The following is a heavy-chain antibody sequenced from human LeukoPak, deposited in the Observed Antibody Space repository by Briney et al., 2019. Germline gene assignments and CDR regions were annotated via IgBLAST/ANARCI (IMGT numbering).Heavy chain of an antibody. CDR2: ISGSGGST. V-gene: IGHV3-23*01. Sequence: PGGSLRLSCAASGFTSSSYAMSWVRQAPGKGLEWVSGISGSGGSTYYADSVKGRFTISRDDSKNTLYLQVNSLRAEDTAVYYCAKDRRLRVTQWDAFDYWGQGTLVTVSS. D-gene: IGHD1-26*01. J-gene: IGHJ4*02. CDR1: GFTSSSYA. CDR3: AKDRRLRVTQWDAFDY.